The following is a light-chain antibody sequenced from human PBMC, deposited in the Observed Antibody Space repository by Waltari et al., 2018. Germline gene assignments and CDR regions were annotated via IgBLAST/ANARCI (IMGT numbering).Light chain of an antibody. Sequence: NFMLTQPHSVSESPGKTVTISCPRSSGRIARTYLPWYQQRPGSSPTTVIYEDNQRPSGVPDRFSGSIDSSSNSASLTISGLKTEDEADYYCQSYDSSNWVFGGGTKLTVL. CDR1: SGRIARTY. CDR3: QSYDSSNWV. V-gene: IGLV6-57*01. CDR2: EDN. J-gene: IGLJ3*02.